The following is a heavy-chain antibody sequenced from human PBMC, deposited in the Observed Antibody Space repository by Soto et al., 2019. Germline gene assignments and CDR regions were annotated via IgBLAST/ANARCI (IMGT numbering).Heavy chain of an antibody. CDR1: GFTFSTYA. Sequence: EVQLLESGGRLVQPGGSLRLSCAASGFTFSTYALSWVRQAPGKGLEWVSAVTGSGGSTYYADSVKGGFTISRDNSKNTLYLQMNSLRAEDTAVYYCARLDYDILTGYSDPYCFDYWGQGTLVTVSS. V-gene: IGHV3-23*01. D-gene: IGHD3-9*01. CDR2: VTGSGGST. J-gene: IGHJ4*02. CDR3: ARLDYDILTGYSDPYCFDY.